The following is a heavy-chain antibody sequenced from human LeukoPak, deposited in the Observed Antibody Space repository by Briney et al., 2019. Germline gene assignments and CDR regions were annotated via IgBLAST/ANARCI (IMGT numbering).Heavy chain of an antibody. CDR3: AKYRRMREWSIRLYNWFDP. D-gene: IGHD3-3*01. CDR2: ISGSGGST. J-gene: IGHJ5*02. Sequence: GGSLRLSCAASGFTFSSYAMSWVRQAPGKGLEWVSAISGSGGSTYYADSVKGRFTISRDNSKNTLYLQMNSLRAEDTAVYYCAKYRRMREWSIRLYNWFDPWGQGTLVIVSS. V-gene: IGHV3-23*01. CDR1: GFTFSSYA.